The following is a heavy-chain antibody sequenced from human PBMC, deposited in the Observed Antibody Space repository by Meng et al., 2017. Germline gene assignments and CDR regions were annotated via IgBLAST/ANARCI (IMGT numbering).Heavy chain of an antibody. Sequence: QVQLQQAGPGLVKPSQTLSLTCAVSGDSVSSYSTAWKWHRQSPSRGLEWMGRTYYRTKWYNDYAVSVKSRITINPATSKNQFSLQLNSVTPEDTAVYYCARLAQDRYFDYWGQGTLVTVSS. CDR2: TYYRTKWYN. V-gene: IGHV6-1*01. CDR3: ARLAQDRYFDY. CDR1: GDSVSSYSTA. J-gene: IGHJ4*02. D-gene: IGHD2-15*01.